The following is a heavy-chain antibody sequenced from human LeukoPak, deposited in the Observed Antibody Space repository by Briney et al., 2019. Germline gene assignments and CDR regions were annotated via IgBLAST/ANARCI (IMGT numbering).Heavy chain of an antibody. CDR2: INPNSGGT. V-gene: IGHV1-2*02. CDR3: ARTKYYYDSSGYYYPY. CDR1: GYTFTGYY. Sequence: ASVKVSCKASGYTFTGYYMHWVRQAPGQGLEWMGWINPNSGGTNYAQKFQGRVTMTRDTSISTAYMELSRLRSDDTAVYYCARTKYYYDSSGYYYPYWGQGTLVTVSS. D-gene: IGHD3-22*01. J-gene: IGHJ4*02.